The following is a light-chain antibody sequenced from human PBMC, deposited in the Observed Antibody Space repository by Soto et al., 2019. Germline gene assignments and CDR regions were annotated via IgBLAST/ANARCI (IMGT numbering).Light chain of an antibody. CDR1: SSDVGGFDY. Sequence: QSALTQPASVSGSPGQSITISCTGTSSDVGGFDYVSWYQQHPGKPPKLMISEVSNRPSGVSNRFSGSKSGNTASLTISGLQAEDEADYSCSSYTSSSTLVFGGGTKLTVL. CDR2: EVS. V-gene: IGLV2-14*01. CDR3: SSYTSSSTLV. J-gene: IGLJ2*01.